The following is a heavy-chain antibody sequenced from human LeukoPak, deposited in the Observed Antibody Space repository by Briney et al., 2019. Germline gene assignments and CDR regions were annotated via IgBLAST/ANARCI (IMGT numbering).Heavy chain of an antibody. D-gene: IGHD3-3*01. V-gene: IGHV1-2*02. J-gene: IGHJ3*02. CDR1: GYTFTGYY. CDR2: INPNTGDT. CDR3: ARGRYYDFWSGPKNAFDI. Sequence: ASVKVSCKASGYTFTGYYMHWVRQAPGQWLEWMAWINPNTGDTNYAQKFRDRVTMTRDTSINTAYMELSSLRSDDTAVYYCARGRYYDFWSGPKNAFDIWGQGTMVTVSS.